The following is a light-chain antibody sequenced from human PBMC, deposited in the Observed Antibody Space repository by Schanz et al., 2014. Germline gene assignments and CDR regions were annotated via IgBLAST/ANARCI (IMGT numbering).Light chain of an antibody. Sequence: EIVLTQSPATLSLSPGERATLSCRASQSVSSNLAWYQQKPGQAPRLLIYGASTRATGIPDRFSGSGSGTDFTLTISRLEPEDFAVYYCQQYGSSPMYTFGQGTKLEVK. J-gene: IGKJ2*01. V-gene: IGKV3-20*01. CDR3: QQYGSSPMYT. CDR2: GAS. CDR1: QSVSSN.